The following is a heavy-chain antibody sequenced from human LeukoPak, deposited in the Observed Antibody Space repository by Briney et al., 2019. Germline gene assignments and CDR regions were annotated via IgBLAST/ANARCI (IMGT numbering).Heavy chain of an antibody. CDR1: GFTFSDYY. Sequence: GGTLRLSCAASGFTFSDYYMSWIRQAPGKGLEWVSYISSSGSTIYYADSVKGRFTISRDNAKNSLYLQMNSLRAEDTAVYYCAGDPPYCGGDCYRPGPFDYWGQGTLVTVSS. CDR3: AGDPPYCGGDCYRPGPFDY. D-gene: IGHD2-21*02. J-gene: IGHJ4*02. CDR2: ISSSGSTI. V-gene: IGHV3-11*04.